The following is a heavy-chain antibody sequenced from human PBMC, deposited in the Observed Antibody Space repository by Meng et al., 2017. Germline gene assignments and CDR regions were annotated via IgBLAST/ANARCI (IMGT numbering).Heavy chain of an antibody. CDR2: IYSGGST. CDR1: GFTVSSNY. J-gene: IGHJ4*02. Sequence: ESLKISCAASGFTVSSNYMSWVRQAPGKGLEWVSVIYSGGSTYYADSVKGRFTISRHNSKNTLYLQMNSLRAEDTAVYYCAREYYYDSSGYGVIFWGQGTLVTVSS. CDR3: AREYYYDSSGYGVIF. D-gene: IGHD3-22*01. V-gene: IGHV3-53*04.